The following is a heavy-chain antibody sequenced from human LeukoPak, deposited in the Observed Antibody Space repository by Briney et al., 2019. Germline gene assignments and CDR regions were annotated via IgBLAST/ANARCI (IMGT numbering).Heavy chain of an antibody. J-gene: IGHJ4*02. CDR2: IYYSGST. D-gene: IGHD3-10*01. V-gene: IGHV4-39*07. Sequence: SETLSLTCAVSGGSISSSNYYWGWIRQPPGKGLEWIGSIYYSGSTYYNPSLKSRVTISVDTSKNQFSLKLSSVTAADTAVYYCARESAVTMVRGVMRCWGQGTLVTVSS. CDR3: ARESAVTMVRGVMRC. CDR1: GGSISSSNYY.